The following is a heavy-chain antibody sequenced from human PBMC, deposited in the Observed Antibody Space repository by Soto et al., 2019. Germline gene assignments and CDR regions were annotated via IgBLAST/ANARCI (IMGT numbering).Heavy chain of an antibody. J-gene: IGHJ4*02. Sequence: QVQLAQSGAEVRKPGSSVKVSCRASGGSFSDFAFSWVRQAPGQGLEWMGGIIPMFAATKYAQRFQGRVTITADACTRTVYLALSSLTSDESAVYYCARGGIVAVPAALSSYDDYTNYRFDSWGQGTLVSVSS. CDR3: ARGGIVAVPAALSSYDDYTNYRFDS. CDR2: IIPMFAAT. CDR1: GGSFSDFA. D-gene: IGHD2-15*01. V-gene: IGHV1-69*01.